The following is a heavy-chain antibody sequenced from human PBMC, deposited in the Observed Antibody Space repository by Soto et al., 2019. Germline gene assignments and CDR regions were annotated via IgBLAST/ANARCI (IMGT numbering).Heavy chain of an antibody. J-gene: IGHJ5*02. CDR2: IYYSGIT. D-gene: IGHD3-3*01. Sequence: TLSLTCTVSGGSISSYYWSWIRQPPGKGLEWIGYIYYSGITDYNPSLKSRVTISVDTSKKQFSLKLSSVTAADTAVYYCARVYDFWSGYYWFDPWGQGTQVTVSS. CDR1: GGSISSYY. CDR3: ARVYDFWSGYYWFDP. V-gene: IGHV4-59*01.